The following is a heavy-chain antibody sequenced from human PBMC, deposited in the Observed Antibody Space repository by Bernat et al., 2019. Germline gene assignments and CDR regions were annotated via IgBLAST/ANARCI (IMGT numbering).Heavy chain of an antibody. V-gene: IGHV3-33*01. CDR1: GFTFSSYG. D-gene: IGHD3-10*01. CDR2: IWYDGSNK. Sequence: QVQLVESGGGVVQPGRSLRLSCAASGFTFSSYGMHWVRQAPGKGLEWVAVIWYDGSNKYYADSVKGRFTISRDNSKNTLYLQMNSLRAEDMAVYYCARKYGSGSYYNVRADYYYYMDVWGKGTTVTVSS. J-gene: IGHJ6*03. CDR3: ARKYGSGSYYNVRADYYYYMDV.